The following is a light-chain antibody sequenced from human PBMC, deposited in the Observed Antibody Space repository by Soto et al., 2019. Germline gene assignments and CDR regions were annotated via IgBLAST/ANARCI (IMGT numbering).Light chain of an antibody. J-gene: IGKJ1*01. CDR3: QQYGSSRWT. Sequence: EIVLTQSPGTLSLSPGDRATLSCRASQSVSSNSLAWYQQKPGQAPRLLIYGASSRATGIPDRFSGSGSGTDFTRTISRLEPEDFAVYYCQQYGSSRWTFGQGTKGEIK. V-gene: IGKV3-20*01. CDR2: GAS. CDR1: QSVSSNS.